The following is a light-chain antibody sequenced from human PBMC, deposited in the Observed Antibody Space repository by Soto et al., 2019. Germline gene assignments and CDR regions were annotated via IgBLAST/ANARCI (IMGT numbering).Light chain of an antibody. V-gene: IGKV1-39*01. CDR1: QTITSY. CDR2: AAS. CDR3: QQTYSTHRT. Sequence: DIQMTQSPSSLSASVGDRVTITCRASQTITSYLNWYQQKPGKAPKLLIYAASSLQSGVPSRFSGSGSGTAFSLTIRSLQPEDFATYYCQQTYSTHRTFGQGTTVEVK. J-gene: IGKJ1*01.